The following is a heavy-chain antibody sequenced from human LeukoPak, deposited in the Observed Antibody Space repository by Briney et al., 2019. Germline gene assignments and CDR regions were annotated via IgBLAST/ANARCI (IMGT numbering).Heavy chain of an antibody. V-gene: IGHV3-74*01. CDR2: INSDGSST. Sequence: GGSLRLSCAASGFTFSSYWMHWVRQAPGKGLVWVSRINSDGSSTSYADSVKDRFTISRDNAKNTLYLQMNSLRAEDTAVYYCARGFWSAVPMDVWGKGTTVTVSS. D-gene: IGHD3-3*01. J-gene: IGHJ6*04. CDR3: ARGFWSAVPMDV. CDR1: GFTFSSYW.